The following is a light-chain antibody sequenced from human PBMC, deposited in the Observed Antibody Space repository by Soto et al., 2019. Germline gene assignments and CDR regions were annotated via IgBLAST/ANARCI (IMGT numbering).Light chain of an antibody. V-gene: IGLV2-14*01. CDR1: SSDVGGYNY. Sequence: QSALTQPASVSGSPGQSITISCTGTSSDVGGYNYVSWYQQQPGKAPKLMVYEVSNRPSGVSNRFSGFKSGNTASLTISGLQTEDEADYYCSSYTRSATWVFGGGTKVTVL. CDR2: EVS. J-gene: IGLJ3*02. CDR3: SSYTRSATWV.